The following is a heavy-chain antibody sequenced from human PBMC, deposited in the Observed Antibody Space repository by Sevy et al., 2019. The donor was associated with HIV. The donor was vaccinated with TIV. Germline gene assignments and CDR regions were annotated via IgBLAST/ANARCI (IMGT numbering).Heavy chain of an antibody. J-gene: IGHJ4*02. V-gene: IGHV4-39*01. CDR2: VYYSGGT. D-gene: IGHD3-3*01. CDR1: GGSISSYSYY. Sequence: SETLSLTCTVSGGSISSYSYYWGWIRQPTGKGLEWIGNVYYSGGTDYNPSLKSRVTISVDTSKNQFSLKLSSVTAADTAVYYCARRAPSWSFDYWGQGTLVTVSS. CDR3: ARRAPSWSFDY.